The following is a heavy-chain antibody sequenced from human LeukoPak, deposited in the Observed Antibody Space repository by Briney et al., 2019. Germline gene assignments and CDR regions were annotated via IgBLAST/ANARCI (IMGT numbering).Heavy chain of an antibody. J-gene: IGHJ6*03. CDR3: ARTGGSFYFYYYMDV. CDR2: IHYTGST. V-gene: IGHV4-39*07. Sequence: SETLSLTCTVSGGSISSSSYYWGWIRQPPGKGLEWIGSIHYTGSTYYNPSLKSRVTISVDTSKNQFSLNLSSVTAADTAVYYCARTGGSFYFYYYMDVWGKGTTVTVSS. CDR1: GGSISSSSYY. D-gene: IGHD1-26*01.